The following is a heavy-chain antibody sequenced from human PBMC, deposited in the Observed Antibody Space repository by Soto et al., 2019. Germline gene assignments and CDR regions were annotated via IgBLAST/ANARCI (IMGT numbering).Heavy chain of an antibody. CDR2: IYYSGST. CDR1: GGSISSSSYY. D-gene: IGHD5-18*01. V-gene: IGHV4-39*01. Sequence: SETLSLTCTVSGGSISSSSYYWGWIRQPPGKGLEWIGSIYYSGSTYYNPSLKSRVTISVDTSKNQFSLKLSSVTAADTAVYYCARRGTAMAYVRYWGQGTLVTVSS. J-gene: IGHJ4*02. CDR3: ARRGTAMAYVRY.